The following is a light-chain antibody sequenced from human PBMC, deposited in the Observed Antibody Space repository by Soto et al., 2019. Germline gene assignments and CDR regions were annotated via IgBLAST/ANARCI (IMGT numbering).Light chain of an antibody. CDR3: QQRSNWPWT. V-gene: IGKV3-11*01. Sequence: EIVLTQSPATLSLSPGERATLSCRASQSVRNYLAWYQHKPGQAPRLLIYDASNRATGIPGRFSGSGSGKDFTLTISSLEPEDFAVYYCQQRSNWPWTFGQGTKVEIK. CDR1: QSVRNY. CDR2: DAS. J-gene: IGKJ1*01.